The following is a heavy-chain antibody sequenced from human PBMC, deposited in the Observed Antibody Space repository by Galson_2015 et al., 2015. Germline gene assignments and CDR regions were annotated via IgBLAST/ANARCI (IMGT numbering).Heavy chain of an antibody. J-gene: IGHJ2*01. CDR2: ISGSGAYT. V-gene: IGHV3-23*01. CDR1: GFTFSSYA. D-gene: IGHD1-14*01. CDR3: AKGIGTARYWYFDL. Sequence: SLRLSCAASGFTFSSYAMNWVRQAPGKGLEWFSAISGSGAYTYFADSVKGQFTVSRDNSKNTLYLQMSSLRAEDTAVYNCAKGIGTARYWYFDLWGRGTLVTVSS.